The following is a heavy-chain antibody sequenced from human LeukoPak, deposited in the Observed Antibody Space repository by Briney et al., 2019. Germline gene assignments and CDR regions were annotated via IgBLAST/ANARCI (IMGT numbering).Heavy chain of an antibody. Sequence: AGGSLRLSCAASGFTFSAFAMHWVRQAPGKGLEWVAVILYDGSNKYYADSVKGRLTISRDNSKNTLSLQVNSLRSEGTAVYFCAKGDYGGNSHTFDIWGQGTLVTVSS. J-gene: IGHJ3*02. CDR2: ILYDGSNK. CDR3: AKGDYGGNSHTFDI. D-gene: IGHD4-23*01. CDR1: GFTFSAFA. V-gene: IGHV3-30*18.